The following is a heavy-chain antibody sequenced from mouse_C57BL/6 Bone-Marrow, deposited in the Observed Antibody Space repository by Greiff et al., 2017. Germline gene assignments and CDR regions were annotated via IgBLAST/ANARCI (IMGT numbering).Heavy chain of an antibody. V-gene: IGHV1-61*01. Sequence: QVQLQQPGAELVRPGSSVKLSCKASGYTFTSYWMDWVKQRPGQGLEWIGNIYPSDSETHYNQKFKDKATLTVDKSSSTAYMQLSSLTSEDSAVYYCARCRGYYGSSPYYFDYWGQGTTLTVSS. J-gene: IGHJ2*01. CDR1: GYTFTSYW. CDR3: ARCRGYYGSSPYYFDY. CDR2: IYPSDSET. D-gene: IGHD1-1*01.